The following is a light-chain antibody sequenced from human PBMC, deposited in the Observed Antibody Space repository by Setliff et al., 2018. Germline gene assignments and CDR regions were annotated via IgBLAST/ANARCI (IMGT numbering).Light chain of an antibody. CDR2: DVS. V-gene: IGLV2-14*01. J-gene: IGLJ2*01. CDR1: SSDVGGYNY. Sequence: SALTQPASVSGSPGQSITISCTGTSSDVGGYNYVSWYQQHPGKAPKLMIYDVSKRPSGVSNRFSGSKSGNTASLTISGLLAEDEADYYCSSYTSSSTFVVFGGGTK. CDR3: SSYTSSSTFVV.